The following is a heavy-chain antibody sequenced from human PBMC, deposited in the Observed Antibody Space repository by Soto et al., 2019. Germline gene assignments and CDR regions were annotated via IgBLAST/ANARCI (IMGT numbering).Heavy chain of an antibody. CDR3: AKQNQWYSSSWFLPFDY. D-gene: IGHD6-13*01. J-gene: IGHJ4*02. CDR1: GFTFSSYA. V-gene: IGHV3-23*01. Sequence: HPGGSLRLSCAASGFTFSSYAMSWVRQAPGKGLEWVSAISGSGGSTYYADSVKGRFTISRDNSKNTLYLQMNSLRAEDTAVYYCAKQNQWYSSSWFLPFDYWGQGTLVTVSS. CDR2: ISGSGGST.